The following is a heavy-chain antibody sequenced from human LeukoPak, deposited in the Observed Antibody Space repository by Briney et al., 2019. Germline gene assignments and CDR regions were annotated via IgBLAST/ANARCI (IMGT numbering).Heavy chain of an antibody. CDR3: ARDVGGAAVFDY. Sequence: GASVTVSCKASGYTFTGYYMHWVRQAPGQGLEGMGWINPNSGGTNYAQKFQGRVTMTRDTSISTAYMELSRLRSDDTAVYYCARDVGGAAVFDYWGQGTLVTVSS. J-gene: IGHJ4*02. V-gene: IGHV1-2*02. CDR2: INPNSGGT. CDR1: GYTFTGYY. D-gene: IGHD1-26*01.